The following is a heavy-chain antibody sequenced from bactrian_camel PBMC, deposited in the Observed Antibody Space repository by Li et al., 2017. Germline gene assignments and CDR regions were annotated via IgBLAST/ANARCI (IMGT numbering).Heavy chain of an antibody. J-gene: IGHJ4*01. Sequence: VQLVESGGGLMQPGGSLTLSCAASGFTFSRTGMTWVRQAPGKGLEWVSTIGSGYRSTYYDEGVKGRFTISRDNAKNTLYLQLNSLKPEDTAMYIVQRGLATVMSGITGVRGPRSPSP. V-gene: IGHV3S40*01. CDR3: QRGLATVMSGIT. CDR1: GFTFSRTG. CDR2: IGSGYRST. D-gene: IGHD3*01.